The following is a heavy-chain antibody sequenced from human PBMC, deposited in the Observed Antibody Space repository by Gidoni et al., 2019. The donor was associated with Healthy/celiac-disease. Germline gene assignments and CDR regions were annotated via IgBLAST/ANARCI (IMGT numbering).Heavy chain of an antibody. CDR1: GFTFSSSA. D-gene: IGHD1-26*01. CDR3: ANESREGSYPPPFDY. Sequence: EVQLLEAGGGLVQPGGSLRLSCAAAGFTFSSSAMSGVRPAPGKGLVWGFAISGSGGSTYYADSVKGRFTISRDNSKNPLYLQMNSLSAEDTAVYYCANESREGSYPPPFDYWGQGTLVTVSS. CDR2: ISGSGGST. J-gene: IGHJ4*02. V-gene: IGHV3-23*01.